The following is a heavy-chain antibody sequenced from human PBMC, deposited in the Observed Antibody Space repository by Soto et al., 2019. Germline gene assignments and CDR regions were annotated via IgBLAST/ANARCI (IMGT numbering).Heavy chain of an antibody. D-gene: IGHD4-17*01. CDR1: GYSFTSYW. CDR3: ASYSDSSRLDYYYYGMDV. J-gene: IGHJ6*02. Sequence: GGSLKISCKGSGYSFTSYWISWVRQMPGKGLEWMGRIDPSDSYTNYSPSFQGHVTISADKSISTAYLQWSSLKASDTAMYYCASYSDSSRLDYYYYGMDVWGQGTTVTVSS. V-gene: IGHV5-10-1*01. CDR2: IDPSDSYT.